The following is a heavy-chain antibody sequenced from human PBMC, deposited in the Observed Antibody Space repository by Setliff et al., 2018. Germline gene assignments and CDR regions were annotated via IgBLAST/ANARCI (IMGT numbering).Heavy chain of an antibody. CDR2: ISGSDFTI. D-gene: IGHD3-16*01. CDR1: GFTFSNFY. J-gene: IGHJ4*02. V-gene: IGHV3-11*04. CDR3: ARSINGYQQRYDF. Sequence: GGSLRLSCVGSGFTFSNFYMNWIRQAPGKGLEWVSAISGSDFTISFSDYSDSVKGRFNISRDNAKNSLFLQMNSVRAEDTAVYYCARSINGYQQRYDFWGQGALVTVSS.